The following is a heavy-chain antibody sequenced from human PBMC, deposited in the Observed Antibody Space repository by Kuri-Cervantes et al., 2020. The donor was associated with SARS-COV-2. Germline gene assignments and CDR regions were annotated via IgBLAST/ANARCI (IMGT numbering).Heavy chain of an antibody. CDR1: GFTFSSYG. D-gene: IGHD1-26*01. J-gene: IGHJ4*02. V-gene: IGHV3-30*02. CDR3: ARDLGGYLYH. CDR2: IRYDGSNK. Sequence: GESLKISCAAPGFTFSSYGMHWVRQAPGKGLEWVAFIRYDGSNKYYADSVKGRFTISRDNSKNTLYLQMNSLRAEDTAVYYCARDLGGYLYHWGQGTRVTVSS.